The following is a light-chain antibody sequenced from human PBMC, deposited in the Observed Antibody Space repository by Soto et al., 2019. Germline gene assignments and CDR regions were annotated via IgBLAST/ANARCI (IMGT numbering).Light chain of an antibody. Sequence: QSVLTQPPSVSGAPGQRVTISCTGSSSNIGAGYDVHWYQQLPGTAPKRLIYGNSNRPSGVPDRFSGSKSGTSASLAITGLQSEDEADYYCQSCDSSLSVVFGGGTKLTVL. CDR1: SSNIGAGYD. CDR3: QSCDSSLSVV. V-gene: IGLV1-40*01. J-gene: IGLJ2*01. CDR2: GNS.